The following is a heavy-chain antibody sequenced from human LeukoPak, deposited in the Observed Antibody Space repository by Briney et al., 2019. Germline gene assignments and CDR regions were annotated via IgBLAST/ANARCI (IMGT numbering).Heavy chain of an antibody. Sequence: GGSLRLSCEASGFTFSSYGMHWVRQAPGKGLEWVAVIWYDGSNKYYADSVKGRFTISRDNSKNTLYLQMNSLRAEDTAVYYCARDPTVTTNYYGMDVWGQGTTVTVSS. CDR1: GFTFSSYG. D-gene: IGHD4-17*01. CDR3: ARDPTVTTNYYGMDV. J-gene: IGHJ6*02. CDR2: IWYDGSNK. V-gene: IGHV3-33*01.